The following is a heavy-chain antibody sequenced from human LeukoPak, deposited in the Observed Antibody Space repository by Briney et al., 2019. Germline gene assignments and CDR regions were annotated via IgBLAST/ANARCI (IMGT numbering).Heavy chain of an antibody. J-gene: IGHJ6*04. V-gene: IGHV4-34*01. CDR3: ARLKKLGYCSSTSCRPYGMDV. Sequence: PSETLSLTCAVYGGSFSGYYWSWIRQPPGKGLEWIGEINHSGSTNYNPPLKSRVTISVDTSKNQFSLKLSSVTAADTAVYYCARLKKLGYCSSTSCRPYGMDVWGKGTTVTVSS. CDR2: INHSGST. D-gene: IGHD2-2*01. CDR1: GGSFSGYY.